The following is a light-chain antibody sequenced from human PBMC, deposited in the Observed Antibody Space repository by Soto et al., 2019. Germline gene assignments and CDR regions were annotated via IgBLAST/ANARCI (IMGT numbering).Light chain of an antibody. Sequence: DIQMTQSRSTLSASVGDRVTITCRASQSVGYWLAWYQQKPGKASTFLGYDASNLHSGVPARFSGSGSGSEFTLTISSLQPDDFGTYYCQQYYSSWTFGQGTKVEIK. J-gene: IGKJ1*01. CDR3: QQYYSSWT. CDR2: DAS. V-gene: IGKV1-5*01. CDR1: QSVGYW.